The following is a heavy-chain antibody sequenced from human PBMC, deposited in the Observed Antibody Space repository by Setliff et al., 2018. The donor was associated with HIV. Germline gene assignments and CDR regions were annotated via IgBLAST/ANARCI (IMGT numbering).Heavy chain of an antibody. Sequence: GASVKVSCKTSGYMFIAYGMSWVRRAPGQGLEWMGIISPSGDRTTYAQRFRGRVTMTSDTSTGTVYMELSSLRSEDTAVYYCARCYYDSSGPTDAFDIWGQGTVVTVSS. V-gene: IGHV1-46*01. CDR1: GYMFIAYG. CDR3: ARCYYDSSGPTDAFDI. CDR2: ISPSGDRT. D-gene: IGHD3-22*01. J-gene: IGHJ3*02.